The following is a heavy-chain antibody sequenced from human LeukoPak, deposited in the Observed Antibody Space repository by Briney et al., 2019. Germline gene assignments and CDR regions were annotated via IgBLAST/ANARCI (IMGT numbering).Heavy chain of an antibody. J-gene: IGHJ6*03. D-gene: IGHD6-13*01. CDR2: IYYSGST. V-gene: IGHV4-39*01. CDR3: ARHWRYSSSWYQWDYMDV. Sequence: PSETLSLTCTVSGGSISSSSYYWGWIRQPPGKGLEWIGSIYYSGSTYYNPSLKSRVTISVDTSKNQFSLKLSSVTAADTAVYYCARHWRYSSSWYQWDYMDVWGKGTTVTISS. CDR1: GGSISSSSYY.